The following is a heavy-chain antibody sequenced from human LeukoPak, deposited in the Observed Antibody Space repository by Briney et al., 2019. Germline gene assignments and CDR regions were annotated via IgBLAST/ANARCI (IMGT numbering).Heavy chain of an antibody. V-gene: IGHV4-34*01. CDR2: INHSGST. D-gene: IGHD6-13*01. Sequence: GSLRLSCAASGFTFSDYYWSWIRQPPGKGLEWIGEINHSGSTNYNPSLKSRVTISVDTSKNQFSLKLSSVTAADTAVYYCARGGSSWYLAYFDYWGQGTLVTVSS. CDR3: ARGGSSWYLAYFDY. J-gene: IGHJ4*02. CDR1: GFTFSDYY.